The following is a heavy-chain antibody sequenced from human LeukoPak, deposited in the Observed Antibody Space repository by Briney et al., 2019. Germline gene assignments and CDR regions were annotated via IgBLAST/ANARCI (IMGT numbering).Heavy chain of an antibody. V-gene: IGHV3-23*01. J-gene: IGHJ4*02. D-gene: IGHD1-26*01. CDR1: GFTFSSYA. Sequence: GGSLRLSCAASGFTFSSYAMSWVRQAPGKGLEWVSAISGSGGSTYYADSVKGRFTISGDNSKNTLYLQMNSLRAEDTAVYYCATTSGSYLSDDYWGQGTLVTVSS. CDR3: ATTSGSYLSDDY. CDR2: ISGSGGST.